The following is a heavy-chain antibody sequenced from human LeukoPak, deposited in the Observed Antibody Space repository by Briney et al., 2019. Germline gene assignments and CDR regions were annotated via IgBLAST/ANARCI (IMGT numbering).Heavy chain of an antibody. CDR3: AREPRRFGD. J-gene: IGHJ4*02. Sequence: ASVKVSCKASGYTFTSYDINWVRQATGQGLEWLGYMNPNSGYTGYAQKFQGRVTITSDTSINTAYMELSSLRSEGTAVYYCAREPRRFGDWGQGTLVTVSS. D-gene: IGHD3-10*01. CDR1: GYTFTSYD. V-gene: IGHV1-8*01. CDR2: MNPNSGYT.